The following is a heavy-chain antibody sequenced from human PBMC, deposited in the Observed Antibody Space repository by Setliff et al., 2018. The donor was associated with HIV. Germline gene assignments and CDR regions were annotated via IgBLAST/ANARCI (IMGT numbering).Heavy chain of an antibody. V-gene: IGHV4-38-2*01. CDR1: GYSISSGYY. D-gene: IGHD2-15*01. Sequence: SETLSLTCAVSGYSISSGYYWGWIRQPPGKGLEWIGSIYHSGSTYYNPSLKSRLTISLDTSKNQLSLKLSSVTAADTAVYYCARQSCGSGGSCYPWFDPWGQGTLVTVSS. CDR3: ARQSCGSGGSCYPWFDP. CDR2: IYHSGST. J-gene: IGHJ5*02.